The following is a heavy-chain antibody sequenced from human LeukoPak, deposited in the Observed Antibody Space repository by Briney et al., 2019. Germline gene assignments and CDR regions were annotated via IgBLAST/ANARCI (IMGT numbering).Heavy chain of an antibody. D-gene: IGHD3-10*01. J-gene: IGHJ6*02. CDR3: ARDRRYYYGSGSYDLGMDV. Sequence: SQTLSLTCTVSGGSISSGDYYWSWIRQPPGKGLEWIGYIYYSGSTFHNPSLKSRVTISVDTSKNQFSLKLSSVTAADTAAYYCARDRRYYYGSGSYDLGMDVWGQGTTVTVSS. V-gene: IGHV4-30-4*01. CDR2: IYYSGST. CDR1: GGSISSGDYY.